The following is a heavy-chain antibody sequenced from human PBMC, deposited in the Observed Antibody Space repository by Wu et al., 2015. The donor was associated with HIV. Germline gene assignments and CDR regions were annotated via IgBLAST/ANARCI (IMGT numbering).Heavy chain of an antibody. V-gene: IGHV1-69*01. J-gene: IGHJ6*03. CDR2: INPVFGTA. D-gene: IGHD4-11*01. CDR1: GYTFTDYY. CDR3: ARVLRSNYDFYMDV. Sequence: QVQLVQSGAEVKKPGASVKVSCRTSGYTFTDYYLHWVRQAPGQGLEWMGWINPVFGTANYAQKFQDRVTITSDESTSTAYMELRRLRSDDTAVYYCARVLRSNYDFYMDVWGKGTTVTVSS.